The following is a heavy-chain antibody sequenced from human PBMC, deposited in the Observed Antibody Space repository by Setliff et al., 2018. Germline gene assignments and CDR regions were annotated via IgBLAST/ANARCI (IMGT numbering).Heavy chain of an antibody. CDR1: GGSFSGYY. J-gene: IGHJ4*02. CDR3: ATREQLWSTHFDY. Sequence: LSLTCAAYGGSFSGYYWSWIRQPPGKGLEWIGEINHSGSTNYNPSLKSRVTISVDTSKNQFSLKLSSVTAADTAVYYCATREQLWSTHFDYWGQGTLVTVSS. CDR2: INHSGST. D-gene: IGHD5-18*01. V-gene: IGHV4-34*01.